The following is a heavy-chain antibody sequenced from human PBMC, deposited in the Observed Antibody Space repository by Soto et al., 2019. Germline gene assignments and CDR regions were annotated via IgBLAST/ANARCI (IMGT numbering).Heavy chain of an antibody. CDR2: NYWNDDK. J-gene: IGHJ6*02. V-gene: IGHV2-5*01. CDR1: GFSLSTNGVG. Sequence: VSGPTLVNPTQTLTLTCIFSGFSLSTNGVGVGWIRQPPGKALEWLALNYWNDDKRYSPSLRSRLTITKDASKNQVVLTMTNMDPVDTATYYCAHSRQIKGWPNYYYGVDVWGQGTTVTVSS. CDR3: AHSRQIKGWPNYYYGVDV. D-gene: IGHD2-15*01.